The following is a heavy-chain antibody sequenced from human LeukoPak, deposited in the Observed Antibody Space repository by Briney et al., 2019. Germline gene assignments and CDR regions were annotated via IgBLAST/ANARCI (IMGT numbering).Heavy chain of an antibody. J-gene: IGHJ3*02. CDR3: ARDWGRDGYNFDAFDI. CDR2: ISAYNGNT. V-gene: IGHV1-18*01. Sequence: WASVKVSCKASGYTFTSYGISWVRQAPGQGLEWMGWISAYNGNTNYAQELQGRVTMTTDTSTSTAYMELRSLRSDDTAVYYCARDWGRDGYNFDAFDIWGQGTMVTVSS. CDR1: GYTFTSYG. D-gene: IGHD5-24*01.